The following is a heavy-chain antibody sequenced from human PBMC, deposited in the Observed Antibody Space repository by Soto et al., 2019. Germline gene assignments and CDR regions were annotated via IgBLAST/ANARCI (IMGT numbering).Heavy chain of an antibody. D-gene: IGHD3-22*01. CDR3: AKEDSSGYYYGDDAFDI. V-gene: IGHV3-9*01. J-gene: IGHJ3*02. Sequence: QPGGSLRLSCAASGFTFDDYAMHWVREAPGKGLEWVSGISWNSGSIGYADSVKGRSTISRDNAKNSLYLQMNSLRAEDTALYYCAKEDSSGYYYGDDAFDIWGQGTMVTVSS. CDR1: GFTFDDYA. CDR2: ISWNSGSI.